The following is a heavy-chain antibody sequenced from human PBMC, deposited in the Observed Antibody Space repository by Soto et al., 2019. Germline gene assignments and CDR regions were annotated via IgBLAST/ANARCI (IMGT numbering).Heavy chain of an antibody. CDR2: ISYDGSNK. D-gene: IGHD6-19*01. J-gene: IGHJ4*02. CDR3: AKDLAVAGPSDY. CDR1: GFTFSSYG. Sequence: PGGSLRLSCAASGFTFSSYGMHWVRQAPGKGLEWVAVISYDGSNKYYADSVKGRFTISRDNSENTLYLQMNSLRAEDTAVYYCAKDLAVAGPSDYWGQGTQVTVSS. V-gene: IGHV3-30*18.